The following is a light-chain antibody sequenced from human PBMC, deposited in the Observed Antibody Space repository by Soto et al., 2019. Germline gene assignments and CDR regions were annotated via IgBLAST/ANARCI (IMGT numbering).Light chain of an antibody. CDR3: QQSFGTPPT. CDR1: QSINSY. V-gene: IGKV1-39*01. CDR2: EAS. Sequence: DIQMTQSPSSLSASVGDRVTITCRASQSINSYLNWYQQKPGKAPKLLIYEASSLQSGVPSRFSGSGSGTDFTLTISSLQPEDFATYYCQQSFGTPPTFGPGTKVDIK. J-gene: IGKJ3*01.